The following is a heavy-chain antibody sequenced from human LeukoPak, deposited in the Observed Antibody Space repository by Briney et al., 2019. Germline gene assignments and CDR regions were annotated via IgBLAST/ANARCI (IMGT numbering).Heavy chain of an antibody. CDR3: ARKVTSDYDFWSGYWNWFDP. J-gene: IGHJ5*02. CDR2: IYYSGST. Sequence: SETLSLTCTVSGGSISSYYWSWIRQPPGKGLEWIGYIYYSGSTNYNPSLKSRVTISVDTSKNQFSLKLSSVAAADTAVYYCARKVTSDYDFWSGYWNWFDPWGQGTLVTVSS. CDR1: GGSISSYY. D-gene: IGHD3-3*01. V-gene: IGHV4-59*01.